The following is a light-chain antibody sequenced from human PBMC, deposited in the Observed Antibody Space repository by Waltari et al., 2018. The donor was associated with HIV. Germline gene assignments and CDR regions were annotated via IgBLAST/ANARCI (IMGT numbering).Light chain of an antibody. CDR3: SSYAGSSNLV. CDR2: EAT. V-gene: IGLV2-8*01. J-gene: IGLJ3*02. Sequence: QSALTQPPSASGSPGQSVIISCTGTSSDVGGYHFVSWYQQHPGKAPKLLIFEATKRPAGVPDRVSGSKSGNTASLTVSGLQAEDEADYYCSSYAGSSNLVFGGGTKLTVL. CDR1: SSDVGGYHF.